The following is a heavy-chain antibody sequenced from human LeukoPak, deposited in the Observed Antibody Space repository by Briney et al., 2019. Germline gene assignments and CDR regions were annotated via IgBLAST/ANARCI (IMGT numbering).Heavy chain of an antibody. J-gene: IGHJ4*02. CDR2: ISSSGGST. D-gene: IGHD6-19*01. CDR1: GFTLSNYA. CDR3: ARIAVAGYYFDY. V-gene: IGHV3-23*01. Sequence: GGSLRLSCAASGFTLSNYAMSWVRQAPGKGLQWVSGISSSGGSTYQVDSVKDRFTISRDNSKNTLYLQMNSLRAEDTAVYYCARIAVAGYYFDYWGQGTLVTVSS.